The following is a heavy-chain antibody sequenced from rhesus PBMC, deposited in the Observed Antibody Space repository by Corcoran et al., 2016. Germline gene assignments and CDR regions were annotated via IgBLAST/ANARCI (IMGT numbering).Heavy chain of an antibody. V-gene: IGHV3-59*01. Sequence: EVQLVESGGGLAKPGGSLRLSCAASGFTFSDYYMHWVRQASGKGLEWVSRISSGGGSTWYADSVKGRFTISRENAKNTLYLQMNSLRAEDTAVYYCAKVEYIAADPSFDYWGQGVLVTVSS. J-gene: IGHJ4*01. D-gene: IGHD6-31*01. CDR2: ISSGGGST. CDR1: GFTFSDYY. CDR3: AKVEYIAADPSFDY.